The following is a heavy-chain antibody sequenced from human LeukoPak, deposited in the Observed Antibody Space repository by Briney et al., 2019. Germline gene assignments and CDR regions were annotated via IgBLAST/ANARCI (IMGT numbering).Heavy chain of an antibody. V-gene: IGHV5-51*01. CDR2: IYPGDSNI. CDR3: ARRPHYSNGYYFDY. D-gene: IGHD4-11*01. Sequence: GESLKISCKGSGYSFTSYWIGWVRQMTGKGLEWMGIIYPGDSNIRYSPSFQGQVTISADKSISTAYLQWNSLKASDTAMYYCARRPHYSNGYYFDYWGQGTLVTVSS. CDR1: GYSFTSYW. J-gene: IGHJ4*02.